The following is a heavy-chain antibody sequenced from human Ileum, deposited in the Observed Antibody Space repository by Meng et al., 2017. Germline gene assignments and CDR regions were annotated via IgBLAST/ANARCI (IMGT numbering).Heavy chain of an antibody. J-gene: IGHJ4*02. CDR1: GGSVSTSDYQ. CDR3: ARDHWGSLDY. Sequence: QGPLQESGPGLVSPSETLSLICTVSGGSVSTSDYQWGWIRQPPGKGLEWIGYAGTNYNPSLKSRVTISVDTSKRQFSLKLTSVTAADTAVYYCARDHWGSLDYWGQGILVTVSS. CDR2: AGT. D-gene: IGHD7-27*01. V-gene: IGHV4-61*08.